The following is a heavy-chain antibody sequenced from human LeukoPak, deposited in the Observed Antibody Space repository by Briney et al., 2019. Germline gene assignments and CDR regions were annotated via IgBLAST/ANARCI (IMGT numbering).Heavy chain of an antibody. J-gene: IGHJ4*02. CDR3: ACDRGYGYVYYFKF. CDR2: IYYSGNT. CDR1: GVSFSTYY. D-gene: IGHD5-18*01. Sequence: PSETLSLTCTVSGVSFSTYYWSWIRQPPGKGLEWIGYIYYSGNTNYNPSLKSRVTISIDTSKNQFSLRLNSVTAADTAVYYCACDRGYGYVYYFKFWGQGTVVTVSS. V-gene: IGHV4-59*01.